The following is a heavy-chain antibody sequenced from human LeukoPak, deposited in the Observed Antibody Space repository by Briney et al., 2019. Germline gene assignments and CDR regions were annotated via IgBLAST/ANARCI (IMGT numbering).Heavy chain of an antibody. J-gene: IGHJ4*02. Sequence: ASVKVSCKASGYTFTSYGISWVRQAPGQGLEWMGGIIPIFGTANYAQKFQGRVTITADESTSTAYMELSSLRSEDTAVYYCARGGGSYYVSDYWGQGTLVTVSS. CDR1: GYTFTSYG. CDR2: IIPIFGTA. V-gene: IGHV1-69*13. CDR3: ARGGGSYYVSDY. D-gene: IGHD1-26*01.